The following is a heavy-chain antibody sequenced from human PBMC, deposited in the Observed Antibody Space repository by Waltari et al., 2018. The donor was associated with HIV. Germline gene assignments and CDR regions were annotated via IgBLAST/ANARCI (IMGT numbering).Heavy chain of an antibody. CDR2: IYPSGST. V-gene: IGHV4-61*02. J-gene: IGHJ6*02. Sequence: QVQLQESGPGLVKPLQTLSLPCTVSGGSISSGSYYWNWIRQPAGKGREWIGRIYPSGSTNYNPSLKSRVTISVDTSKNQFSLKLSSVTAADTAVYYCARVFCSGGSCYGDGRYGMDVWGQGTTVTVSS. CDR1: GGSISSGSYY. D-gene: IGHD2-15*01. CDR3: ARVFCSGGSCYGDGRYGMDV.